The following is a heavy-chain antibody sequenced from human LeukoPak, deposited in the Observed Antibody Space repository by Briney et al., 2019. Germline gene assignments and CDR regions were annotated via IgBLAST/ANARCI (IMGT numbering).Heavy chain of an antibody. CDR3: ARGGYSFDY. CDR2: LHADGNEK. Sequence: EGSLRLSCAASGISLSGYWMSWVRQAPGKGLEWVARLHADGNEKNFVGSVQGRFTVSRDNAKNSLYLQMNSLRVEDTAVYYCARGGYSFDYLGQGTLVTVSS. CDR1: GISLSGYW. J-gene: IGHJ4*02. V-gene: IGHV3-7*01. D-gene: IGHD5-12*01.